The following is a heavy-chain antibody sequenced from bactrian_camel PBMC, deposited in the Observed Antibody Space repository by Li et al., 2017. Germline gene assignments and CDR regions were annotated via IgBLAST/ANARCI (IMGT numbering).Heavy chain of an antibody. CDR2: INADGTNT. CDR1: GFTGFTFSSRY. Sequence: HVQLVESGGGLVQPGGSLRLSCVASGFTGFTFSSRYMSWVRQAPGKGLEWVSSINADGTNTYYADSAKGRFTISRDNAKNTLYLQMNSLKSEDTALYYCATGLPTPYLPGTLEGDNNYWGQGTQVTVS. V-gene: IGHV3-2*01. D-gene: IGHD2*01. J-gene: IGHJ4*01. CDR3: ATGLPTPYLPGTLEGDNNY.